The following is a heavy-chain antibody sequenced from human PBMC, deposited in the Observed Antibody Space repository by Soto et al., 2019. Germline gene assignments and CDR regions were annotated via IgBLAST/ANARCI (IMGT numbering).Heavy chain of an antibody. Sequence: EVQLVESGGGLVKPGGSLRLSCAASGFTFSNAWMNWVRQAPGKGLEWVGRIKSKTDGGTTDYAAPVKGRFTISRDDSKNTLYLQMNSLKTEDTAVYYCTTVGTYYDFWSGSDYYYGMDVWGQGTTVTVSS. CDR3: TTVGTYYDFWSGSDYYYGMDV. CDR2: IKSKTDGGTT. D-gene: IGHD3-3*01. V-gene: IGHV3-15*07. CDR1: GFTFSNAW. J-gene: IGHJ6*02.